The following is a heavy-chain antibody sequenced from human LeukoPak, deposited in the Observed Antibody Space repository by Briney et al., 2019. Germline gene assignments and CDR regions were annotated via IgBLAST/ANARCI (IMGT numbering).Heavy chain of an antibody. D-gene: IGHD6-13*01. V-gene: IGHV4-59*08. J-gene: IGHJ6*02. CDR1: GGSISSYC. CDR3: ARLKAAAGTRYYYYGMDV. Sequence: SETLSLTCTVSGGSISSYCWSWIRQPPGKGLEWIGYIYYSGSTNYNPSLKSRVTISVDTSKNQFPLKLSSVTAADTAVYYCARLKAAAGTRYYYYGMDVWGQGTTVTVSS. CDR2: IYYSGST.